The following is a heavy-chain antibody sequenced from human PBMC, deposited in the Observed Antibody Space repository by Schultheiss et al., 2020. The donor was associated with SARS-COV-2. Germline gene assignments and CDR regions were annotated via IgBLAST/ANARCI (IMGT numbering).Heavy chain of an antibody. J-gene: IGHJ6*02. CDR1: GYTFTGYY. V-gene: IGHV1-2*02. Sequence: ASVKVSCKASGYTFTGYYMHWVRQAPGQGLEWMGWISAYNGNTNYAQKLQGRVTMTRDTSISTAYMELNSLRSEDTAVYYCAREISSSWSEGYYYYGMDVWGQGTTVTVSS. D-gene: IGHD6-13*01. CDR3: AREISSSWSEGYYYYGMDV. CDR2: ISAYNGNT.